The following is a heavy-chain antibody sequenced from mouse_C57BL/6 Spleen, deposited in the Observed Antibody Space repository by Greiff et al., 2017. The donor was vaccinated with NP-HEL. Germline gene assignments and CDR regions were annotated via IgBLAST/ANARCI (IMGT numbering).Heavy chain of an antibody. V-gene: IGHV1-69*01. CDR3: ARRSGNYYAMDY. CDR2: IDPSDSYT. CDR1: GYTFTSYW. D-gene: IGHD1-3*01. J-gene: IGHJ4*01. Sequence: VQLQQSGAELVMPGASVKLSCKASGYTFTSYWMHWVKQRPGQGLEWIGEIDPSDSYTNYNQKFKGKSTLTVDKSSSTAYMQLSSLTSEDSAVYDCARRSGNYYAMDYWGQGTSVTVSS.